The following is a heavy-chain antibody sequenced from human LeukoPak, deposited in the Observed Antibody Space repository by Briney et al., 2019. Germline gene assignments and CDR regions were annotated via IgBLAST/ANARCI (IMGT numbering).Heavy chain of an antibody. CDR1: GFTFSSYE. D-gene: IGHD3-10*01. Sequence: GGSLRLSCAASGFTFSSYEMNWVRQAPGKGLEWVSYISSSGSTIYYADSVKGRFTISRDNAKNSLYLQMNSLRAEDTALYYCARDWGVAARSFDYWGQGTLVTVSS. V-gene: IGHV3-48*03. CDR3: ARDWGVAARSFDY. J-gene: IGHJ4*02. CDR2: ISSSGSTI.